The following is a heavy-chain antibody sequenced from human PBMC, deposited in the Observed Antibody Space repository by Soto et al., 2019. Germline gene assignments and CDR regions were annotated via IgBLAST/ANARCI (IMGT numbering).Heavy chain of an antibody. Sequence: SETLSLTCTVSGCSISSSSYDGGWIRQPPGKGLEWIGSIYYSGSTYYNPSLKSRVTISVDTSKNQFSLKLSSVTAADTAVYNCARNPRVPKNYYYYYMDVWGKGTTVTVSS. CDR3: ARNPRVPKNYYYYYMDV. D-gene: IGHD3-10*01. CDR2: IYYSGST. J-gene: IGHJ6*03. CDR1: GCSISSSSYD. V-gene: IGHV4-39*01.